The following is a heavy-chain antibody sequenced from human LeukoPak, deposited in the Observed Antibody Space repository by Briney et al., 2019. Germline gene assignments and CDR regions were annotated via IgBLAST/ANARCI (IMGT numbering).Heavy chain of an antibody. Sequence: PSETLSLTCTVSGGSVTSDNYYWNWIRQPAGKGLEWIGRIYTNGGASYNPSLKSRVTISIDASKNQFSLKLSSVTAADTAVYYCAREPPGYWGQGILVTVSS. CDR3: AREPPGY. J-gene: IGHJ4*02. CDR1: GGSVTSDNYY. V-gene: IGHV4-61*02. CDR2: IYTNGGA.